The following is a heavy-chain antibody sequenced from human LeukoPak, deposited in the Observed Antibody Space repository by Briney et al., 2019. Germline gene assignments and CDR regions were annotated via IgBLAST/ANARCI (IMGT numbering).Heavy chain of an antibody. CDR3: AKDLGHDFWSGYYGDAFDI. Sequence: PGGSLRLSCAASGFTFSSYWMSWVRQAPGKGLEWVTNIKEDGREEYYVDSVRGRFTVSRDNAKNSLYLQMNSLRAEDTAVYYCAKDLGHDFWSGYYGDAFDIWGQGTMVTVSS. CDR1: GFTFSSYW. V-gene: IGHV3-7*01. CDR2: IKEDGREE. D-gene: IGHD3-3*01. J-gene: IGHJ3*02.